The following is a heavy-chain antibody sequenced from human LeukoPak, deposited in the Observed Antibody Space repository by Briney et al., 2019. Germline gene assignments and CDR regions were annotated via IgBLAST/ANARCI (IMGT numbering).Heavy chain of an antibody. D-gene: IGHD1-14*01. V-gene: IGHV1-2*04. CDR2: INPNSGGT. CDR3: ARSLTGVPARGWFDP. J-gene: IGHJ5*02. CDR1: GYTFTGYY. Sequence: ASVKVSCKASGYTFTGYYMHWVRQAPGQGLEWMGWINPNSGGTNYAQKFQGWVTMTRDTSISTAYMELSRLRSDDTAVYYCARSLTGVPARGWFDPWGQGTLVTVSS.